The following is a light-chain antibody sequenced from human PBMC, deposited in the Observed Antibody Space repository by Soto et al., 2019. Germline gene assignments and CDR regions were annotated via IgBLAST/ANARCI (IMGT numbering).Light chain of an antibody. J-gene: IGKJ1*01. CDR3: QQYNRYS. CDR2: KAS. CDR1: QSISSW. V-gene: IGKV1-5*03. Sequence: DIQMTQSPSTLSASVGDRVTITCRASQSISSWLAWYQQKPGKAPKLLIYKASSLESGVPSRFSGSGSGTEFTLTISSLQPDDFATYYCQQYNRYSFGQGTKVDI.